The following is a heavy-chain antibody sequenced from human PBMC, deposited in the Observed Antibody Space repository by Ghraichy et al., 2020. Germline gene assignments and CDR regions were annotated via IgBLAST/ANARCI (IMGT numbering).Heavy chain of an antibody. Sequence: SQTLSLTCTVSGGSISDYYGSWIRQPPGKGLEWIGYIHGGGVTKYNPSLKSRITISLDTSRKQISLKLSSVTAADTAIYYCARHNNHWYLELWGRGTLVTVAS. V-gene: IGHV4-59*08. CDR2: IHGGGVT. D-gene: IGHD2/OR15-2a*01. J-gene: IGHJ2*01. CDR1: GGSISDYY. CDR3: ARHNNHWYLEL.